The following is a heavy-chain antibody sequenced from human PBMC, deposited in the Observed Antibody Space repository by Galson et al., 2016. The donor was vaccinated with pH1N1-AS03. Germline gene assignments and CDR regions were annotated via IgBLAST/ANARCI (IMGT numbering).Heavy chain of an antibody. V-gene: IGHV4-34*01. CDR3: ASHGDYFAGRDY. CDR2: INHSGST. CDR1: GGSFGGYY. J-gene: IGHJ4*02. D-gene: IGHD4-17*01. Sequence: ETLSLTCGVYGGSFGGYYWSWIRQPPGKGLEWIGEINHSGSTNYNPSLKSRVTISRGTSKKQFSLNLSSVTAADTAVYYCASHGDYFAGRDYWGQGTLVTVSS.